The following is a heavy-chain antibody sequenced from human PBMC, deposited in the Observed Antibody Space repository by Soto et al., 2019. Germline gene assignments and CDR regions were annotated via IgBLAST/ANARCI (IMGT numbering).Heavy chain of an antibody. Sequence: WTWIRQHPGKGLERIAYIYYSGSTYYNPSLKSRVTISVDTSKNQFSLKLSSVTAADTAVYYCASLVGVPSGTYPWYFDYWGQGTLVTVSS. D-gene: IGHD1-26*01. V-gene: IGHV4-31*02. CDR3: ASLVGVPSGTYPWYFDY. CDR2: IYYSGST. J-gene: IGHJ4*02.